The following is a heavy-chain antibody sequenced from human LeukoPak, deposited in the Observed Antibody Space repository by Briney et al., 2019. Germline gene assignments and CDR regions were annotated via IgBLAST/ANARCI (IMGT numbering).Heavy chain of an antibody. CDR3: ANLLGSAIIDY. Sequence: GGSLRLSCAASGFTFSSYGMHWVRQAPGKGLEWVAVISYDGSNKYYADSVKGRFTISRDNSKNTLYLQMNSLRAEDTAVYYCANLLGSAIIDYWGQGTLVTVSS. J-gene: IGHJ4*02. D-gene: IGHD5-18*01. V-gene: IGHV3-30*18. CDR1: GFTFSSYG. CDR2: ISYDGSNK.